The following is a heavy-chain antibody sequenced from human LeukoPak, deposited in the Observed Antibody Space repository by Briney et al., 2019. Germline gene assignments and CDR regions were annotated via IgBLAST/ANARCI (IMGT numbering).Heavy chain of an antibody. V-gene: IGHV1-46*03. J-gene: IGHJ3*02. CDR3: ARGGLGHCSSTSCQMRGMFAFDI. CDR2: INPSGGST. Sequence: ASVKVSCKASGYTFTSYYMHWVRQAPGQGLEWMGIINPSGGSTSYAQKFQGRVTMPRDTSTSTVYMELSSLRSEDTAVYYCARGGLGHCSSTSCQMRGMFAFDIWGQGTMVTVSS. CDR1: GYTFTSYY. D-gene: IGHD2-2*01.